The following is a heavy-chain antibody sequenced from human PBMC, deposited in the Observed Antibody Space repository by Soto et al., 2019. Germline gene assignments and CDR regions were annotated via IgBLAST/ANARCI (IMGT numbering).Heavy chain of an antibody. V-gene: IGHV1-46*04. J-gene: IGHJ3*02. CDR3: ARDEVPDVQNDAFDI. CDR2: IDPSDGTT. CDR1: GYAFTTYH. Sequence: ASVKVSCKASGYAFTTYHMHWVRQAPGQGLEWMGMIDPSDGTTTYAQKLQGRVTMARDTATSTVYMELSSLRSEDTAVYYCARDEVPDVQNDAFDIWGQGTMVTVSS.